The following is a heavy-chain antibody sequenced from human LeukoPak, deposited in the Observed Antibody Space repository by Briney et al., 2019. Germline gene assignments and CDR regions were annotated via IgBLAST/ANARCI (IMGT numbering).Heavy chain of an antibody. CDR2: IRYDGSNK. CDR3: AKWEVAAVHI. CDR1: GFTLSSYG. J-gene: IGHJ3*02. D-gene: IGHD2-15*01. Sequence: PGGSLRLSCAASGFTLSSYGMHWVRQAPGKGLEWVAFIRYDGSNKYYADSVKGRFTISRDNSKNTLYLQMNSLRAEDTAVYYCAKWEVAAVHIWGQGTMVTVSS. V-gene: IGHV3-30*02.